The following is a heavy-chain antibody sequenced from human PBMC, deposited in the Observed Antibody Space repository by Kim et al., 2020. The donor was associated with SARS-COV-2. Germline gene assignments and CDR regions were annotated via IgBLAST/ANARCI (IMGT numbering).Heavy chain of an antibody. CDR3: ARLIGRRNWNQFDY. V-gene: IGHV5-51*01. J-gene: IGHJ4*02. D-gene: IGHD1-1*01. Sequence: SPSCQGQVTISADKSISTAYLEWGSLKASDTAMYYCARLIGRRNWNQFDYWGQGTLVTVSS.